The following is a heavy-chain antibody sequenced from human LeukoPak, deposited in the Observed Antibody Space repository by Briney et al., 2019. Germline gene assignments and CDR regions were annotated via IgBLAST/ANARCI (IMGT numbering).Heavy chain of an antibody. Sequence: PSETVSLTCTVSGGSISSSSYYWGWIRQPPGKGLEWIGSIYYSGSTYYSPSLKSRVTISVDTSKNQFSLKLSSVTAADTAVYYCARGGRFFVWGQGTMVTVSS. CDR1: GGSISSSSYY. D-gene: IGHD3-3*01. J-gene: IGHJ3*01. CDR2: IYYSGST. CDR3: ARGGRFFV. V-gene: IGHV4-39*07.